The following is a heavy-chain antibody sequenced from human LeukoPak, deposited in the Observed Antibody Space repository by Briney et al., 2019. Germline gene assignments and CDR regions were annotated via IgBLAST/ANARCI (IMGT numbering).Heavy chain of an antibody. CDR3: ARVRRYSSSWSPFSY. CDR2: IIPIFGTA. Sequence: GASVTVSCKASGGTFSSYAISWVRQAPGQGLEWMGGIIPIFGTANYAQKFQGRVTMTRDTSTSTVYMELSSLRSEDTAVYYCARVRRYSSSWSPFSYWGQGTLVTVSS. V-gene: IGHV1-69*05. J-gene: IGHJ4*02. D-gene: IGHD6-13*01. CDR1: GGTFSSYA.